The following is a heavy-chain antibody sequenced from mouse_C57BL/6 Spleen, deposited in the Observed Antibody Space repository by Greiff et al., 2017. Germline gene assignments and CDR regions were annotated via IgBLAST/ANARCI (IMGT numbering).Heavy chain of an antibody. Sequence: EVQLVESEGGLVQPGSSMKLSCTASGFTFSDYYMAWVRQVPEKGLEWVANINYDGSSTYYLDSLKSRFIISRDNAKNMLYLQMSSLKSEDTATYYCARGSTYWYFDVWGTGTTVTVSS. V-gene: IGHV5-16*01. J-gene: IGHJ1*03. CDR3: ARGSTYWYFDV. D-gene: IGHD5-1*01. CDR1: GFTFSDYY. CDR2: INYDGSST.